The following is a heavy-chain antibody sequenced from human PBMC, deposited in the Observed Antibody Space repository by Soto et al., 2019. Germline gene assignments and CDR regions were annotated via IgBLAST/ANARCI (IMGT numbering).Heavy chain of an antibody. J-gene: IGHJ5*02. V-gene: IGHV1-69*06. Sequence: SVKVSCKASGGTFGIDAITWVRQAPGQGLEWVGRIIPIFGTTNYAQNLQGRVTISADKSTLTSYMELHSLTSDDTAIYYCARDRTDSGYYTNWLDPWGQGTQVTVSS. D-gene: IGHD3-22*01. CDR1: GGTFGIDA. CDR3: ARDRTDSGYYTNWLDP. CDR2: IIPIFGTT.